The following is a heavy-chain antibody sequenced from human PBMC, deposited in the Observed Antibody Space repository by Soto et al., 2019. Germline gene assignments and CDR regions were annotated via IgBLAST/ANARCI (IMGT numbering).Heavy chain of an antibody. CDR3: AKEYGDYYRHFDY. CDR2: ISYDGSNK. J-gene: IGHJ4*02. V-gene: IGHV3-30*18. D-gene: IGHD4-17*01. Sequence: QVQLVESGGGVVQPGRSLRLSCAASGFTFSSYGMHWVRQAPGKGLEWVAVISYDGSNKYYADSVKGRFTISRDNSKNTRYLQMNSLRAEDTAVYYCAKEYGDYYRHFDYWGQGTLVTVSS. CDR1: GFTFSSYG.